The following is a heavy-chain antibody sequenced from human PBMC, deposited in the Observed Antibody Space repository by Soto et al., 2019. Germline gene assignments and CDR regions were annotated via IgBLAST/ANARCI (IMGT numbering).Heavy chain of an antibody. CDR2: IFYSGST. CDR1: GGSIRSYY. D-gene: IGHD5-18*01. J-gene: IGHJ4*02. CDR3: ARGAADTAMVDS. Sequence: SETLSLTCTVSGGSIRSYYWAWIRQPPGKGLEWLGYIFYSGSTFYNPSLKSRVTISIHTSKSQFSLQLTSVTAADTAVYYCARGAADTAMVDSWGQGTLVTVSS. V-gene: IGHV4-59*01.